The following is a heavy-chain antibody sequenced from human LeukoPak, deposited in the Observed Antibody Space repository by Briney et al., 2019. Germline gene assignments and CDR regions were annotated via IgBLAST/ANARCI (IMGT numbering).Heavy chain of an antibody. Sequence: GASVKVSCKASGYTFTGYYMHWVRQAHGQGLEWMGWINPNSGGTNYAQKFQGRVTMTRDTSISTAYMELSRLRSDDTAVYYCARTRYSYGYVDYWGQGTLVTVSS. CDR2: INPNSGGT. V-gene: IGHV1-2*02. CDR3: ARTRYSYGYVDY. J-gene: IGHJ4*02. CDR1: GYTFTGYY. D-gene: IGHD5-18*01.